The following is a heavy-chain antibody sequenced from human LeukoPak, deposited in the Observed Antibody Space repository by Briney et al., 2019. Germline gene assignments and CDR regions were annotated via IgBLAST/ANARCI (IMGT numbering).Heavy chain of an antibody. CDR1: GGSISSSSYY. J-gene: IGHJ5*02. V-gene: IGHV4-39*01. D-gene: IGHD2-15*01. CDR3: ARRPILQRDFWFDP. CDR2: IYYSGST. Sequence: SETLSLTCTVSGGSISSSSYYWGWIRQPPGKGLEWIGSIYYSGSTYYNPSLKSRVTISVDTSKNQFSLKLSSVTAADTAVYYCARRPILQRDFWFDPWGQGTLVTVSS.